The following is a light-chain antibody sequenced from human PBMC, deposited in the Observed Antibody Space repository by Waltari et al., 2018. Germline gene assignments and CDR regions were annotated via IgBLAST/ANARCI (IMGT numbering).Light chain of an antibody. Sequence: QSVLTQPPSVSGAPGQRVSISCTGSGSNLGAGYDVHWYQHHPGQAPKLLIYGSSTRPPGVPDRFVGSQSGTSAALAITALQAEDEAEYYCQSYDTSLSVVFGGGTKLTVL. CDR3: QSYDTSLSVV. J-gene: IGLJ2*01. V-gene: IGLV1-40*01. CDR1: GSNLGAGYD. CDR2: GSS.